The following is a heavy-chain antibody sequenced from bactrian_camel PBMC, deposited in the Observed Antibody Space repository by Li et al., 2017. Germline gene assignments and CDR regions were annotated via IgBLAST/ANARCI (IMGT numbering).Heavy chain of an antibody. D-gene: IGHD4*01. J-gene: IGHJ4*01. Sequence: HVQLVESGGGSVQVGGSLRLTCAHSGATAGSVCTGWFRPAPGQEREAVAAIYSGDGSAIYTDSAKGRFTISQDNASKTVVLQKNSLKPEDTAMYHCAVYDAYAGRCSFREDVYDYWGRGTQVTVS. CDR3: AVYDAYAGRCSFREDVYDY. V-gene: IGHV3-3*01. CDR2: IYSGDGSA. CDR1: GATAGSVC.